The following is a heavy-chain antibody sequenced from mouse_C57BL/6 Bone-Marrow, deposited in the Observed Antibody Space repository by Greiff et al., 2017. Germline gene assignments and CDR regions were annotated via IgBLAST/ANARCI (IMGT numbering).Heavy chain of an antibody. V-gene: IGHV1-69*01. CDR3: ARSGDCPFAY. Sequence: QVQLQQPGAELVMPGASVKLSCKASGYTFTSYWMHWVKQRPGQGLEWIGEIDPSDSYTNYNQKFKGKSTLTVDKSSSTAYMQLSSLTSEDSAVYYCARSGDCPFAYWGQGTLVTVSA. CDR1: GYTFTSYW. D-gene: IGHD3-1*01. CDR2: IDPSDSYT. J-gene: IGHJ3*01.